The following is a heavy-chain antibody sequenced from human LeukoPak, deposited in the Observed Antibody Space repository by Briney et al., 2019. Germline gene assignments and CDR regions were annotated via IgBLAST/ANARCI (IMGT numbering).Heavy chain of an antibody. Sequence: GESLKISCQGSGYSFTSYWIGWVRHMRGKGLEWMGIIYPGDSDTRYSPSFQGQVTISADKSISTAYLQWSSLKASDTAMYYCARHSCSSTSCDTEYFQHWGQGTLVTVSS. CDR3: ARHSCSSTSCDTEYFQH. V-gene: IGHV5-51*01. J-gene: IGHJ1*01. CDR2: IYPGDSDT. CDR1: GYSFTSYW. D-gene: IGHD2-2*01.